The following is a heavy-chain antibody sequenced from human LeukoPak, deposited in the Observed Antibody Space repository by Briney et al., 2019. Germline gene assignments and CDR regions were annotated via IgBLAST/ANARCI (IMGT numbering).Heavy chain of an antibody. CDR1: GFIFSSYS. CDR3: AVLTYQLLDYYFDY. Sequence: GGSLRLSCAASGFIFSSYSMNWVRQAPGKGLEWVSYISSSGSTIYYADSVKGRFTISRDNAKNSLYRQMNSLRAEDTAAYYCAVLTYQLLDYYFDYWGQGTLVTVSS. D-gene: IGHD2-2*01. J-gene: IGHJ4*02. V-gene: IGHV3-48*01. CDR2: ISSSGSTI.